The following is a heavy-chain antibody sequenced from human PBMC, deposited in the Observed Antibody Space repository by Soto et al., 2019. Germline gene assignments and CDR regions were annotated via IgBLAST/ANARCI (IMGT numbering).Heavy chain of an antibody. CDR2: ISGSGGST. J-gene: IGHJ6*03. Sequence: TGGSLRLSCAASGFTFSSYAMSWVRQAPGKGLEWVSAISGSGGSTYYADSVKGRFTISRDNSKNTLYLQMNSLRAEDTAVYYCAKSPHMVRGAYYYYYMDVWGKGTTVTVSS. D-gene: IGHD3-10*01. CDR1: GFTFSSYA. V-gene: IGHV3-23*01. CDR3: AKSPHMVRGAYYYYYMDV.